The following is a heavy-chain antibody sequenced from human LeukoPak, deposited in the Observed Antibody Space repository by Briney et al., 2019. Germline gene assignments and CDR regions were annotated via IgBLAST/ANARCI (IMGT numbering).Heavy chain of an antibody. V-gene: IGHV3-30-3*01. D-gene: IGHD7-27*01. CDR3: ARSWGSYYFDY. Sequence: GGSLRLSCAASGFTFNNYAMHWVRQAPGKGLEWVAVKSYDGSNKYYADSVKGRFTISRDNSKNTLYLQMNSLRTDDTAVYYCARSWGSYYFDYWGQGTLVTVSS. CDR2: KSYDGSNK. CDR1: GFTFNNYA. J-gene: IGHJ4*02.